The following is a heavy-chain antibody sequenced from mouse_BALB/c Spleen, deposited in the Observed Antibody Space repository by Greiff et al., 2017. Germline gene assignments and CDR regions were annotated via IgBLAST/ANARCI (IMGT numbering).Heavy chain of an antibody. D-gene: IGHD1-2*01. J-gene: IGHJ2*01. CDR1: GFTFSDYY. CDR2: ISNGGGST. Sequence: EVQLVESGGGLVKPGGSLKLSCAASGFTFSDYYMYWVRQTQEKRLEWVATISNGGGSTYYPDSVKGRFTISRDNAKNNLYLQMSSLRSEETALYDVSRGAIRLNYFDYWGQGTTLTVSS. CDR3: SRGAIRLNYFDY. V-gene: IGHV5-4*02.